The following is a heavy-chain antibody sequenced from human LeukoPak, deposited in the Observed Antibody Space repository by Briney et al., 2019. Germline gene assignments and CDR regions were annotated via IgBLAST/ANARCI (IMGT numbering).Heavy chain of an antibody. CDR2: ISSNGGST. CDR3: ARVRIQLWESFDY. V-gene: IGHV3-64*01. Sequence: PGGSLRLSCAASGFIFSNFAMHWVRQAPGKGLEYVAAISSNGGSTYHANSVKGRFTISRDNSKNTLYLQMGSLRAEDMAVYYCARVRIQLWESFDYWGQGTLVTVSS. CDR1: GFIFSNFA. J-gene: IGHJ4*02. D-gene: IGHD5-18*01.